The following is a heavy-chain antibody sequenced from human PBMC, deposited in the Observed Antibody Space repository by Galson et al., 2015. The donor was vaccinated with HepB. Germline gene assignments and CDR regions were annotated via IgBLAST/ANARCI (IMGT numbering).Heavy chain of an antibody. V-gene: IGHV1-3*01. CDR2: INAGNGNT. D-gene: IGHD6-19*01. Sequence: ASGYTFTSYAMHWVRQAPGQRLEWMGWINAGNGNTKYSQKFQGRVTITADESTSTAYMELSSLRSEDTAVYYCARTHPGGWSSFDYWGQGTLVTVSS. CDR1: GYTFTSYA. J-gene: IGHJ4*02. CDR3: ARTHPGGWSSFDY.